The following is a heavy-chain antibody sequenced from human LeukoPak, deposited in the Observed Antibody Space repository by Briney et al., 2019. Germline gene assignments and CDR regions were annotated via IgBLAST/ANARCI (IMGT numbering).Heavy chain of an antibody. CDR2: ITGSGSST. J-gene: IGHJ4*02. V-gene: IGHV3-23*01. CDR3: AKKTYYYDSNAYGSYYFDY. D-gene: IGHD3-22*01. Sequence: GGALRLSCAASGFIFSSYTMSWVRQAPGKGLEWVSAITGSGSSTYYADSVKGRFTISRDNSTSTLDLQMNGLRAGDTAVYYCAKKTYYYDSNAYGSYYFDYWGQGTLVTVSS. CDR1: GFIFSSYT.